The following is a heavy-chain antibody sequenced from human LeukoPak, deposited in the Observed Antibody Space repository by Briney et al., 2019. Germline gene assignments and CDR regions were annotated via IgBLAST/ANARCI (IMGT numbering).Heavy chain of an antibody. CDR2: VSPKSGGT. J-gene: IGHJ3*02. Sequence: ASVKVSCKASGYTFGDYYMHWVRLAPGQGLEWMGWVSPKSGGTNYAQKFQGRATITRDTSITTAYMELSRLRSDDTAVYYCARFFDGTGFDIWGQGTMVTVSS. CDR3: ARFFDGTGFDI. D-gene: IGHD3-10*01. V-gene: IGHV1-2*02. CDR1: GYTFGDYY.